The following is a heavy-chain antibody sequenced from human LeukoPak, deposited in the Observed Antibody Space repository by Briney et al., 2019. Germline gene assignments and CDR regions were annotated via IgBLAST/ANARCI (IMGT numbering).Heavy chain of an antibody. CDR1: GYTLTSYG. V-gene: IGHV1-18*01. J-gene: IGHJ4*02. CDR3: ASSRSSGWFRIRDLDY. CDR2: ISAYNGNT. Sequence: EASVKVSCKASGYTLTSYGISWVRQAPGQGLEWMGWISAYNGNTNYAQKLQGRVTMTTDTSTSTAYMELRSLRSDDTAVYYCASSRSSGWFRIRDLDYWGQGTLVTVSS. D-gene: IGHD6-19*01.